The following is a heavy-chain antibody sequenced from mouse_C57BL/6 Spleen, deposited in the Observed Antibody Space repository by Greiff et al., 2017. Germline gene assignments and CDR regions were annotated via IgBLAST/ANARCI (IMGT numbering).Heavy chain of an antibody. V-gene: IGHV1-81*01. Sequence: QVQLKESGAELARPGASVKLSCKASGYTFTSYGISWVKQRTGQGLEWIGEIYPRSGNTYYNEKFKGKATLTADKSSSTAYMELRSLTSEDSAVYFCARRGTTVVSSSDYWGQGTTLTVSS. J-gene: IGHJ2*01. CDR3: ARRGTTVVSSSDY. D-gene: IGHD1-1*01. CDR1: GYTFTSYG. CDR2: IYPRSGNT.